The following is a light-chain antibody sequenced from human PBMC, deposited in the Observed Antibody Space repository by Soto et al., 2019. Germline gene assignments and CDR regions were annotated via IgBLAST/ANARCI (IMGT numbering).Light chain of an antibody. J-gene: IGLJ1*01. CDR1: SNDVGTYNL. CDR2: EVT. V-gene: IGLV2-23*02. CDR3: CSYAGSSYV. Sequence: QSVLTQPASASGSPGQSITISCTGSSNDVGTYNLVSWYQQHPGEAPKLMIYEVTKRPSGVSNRFSGSKSGNTASLTISGLQAEDEADYYCCSYAGSSYVFGTGTKVTVL.